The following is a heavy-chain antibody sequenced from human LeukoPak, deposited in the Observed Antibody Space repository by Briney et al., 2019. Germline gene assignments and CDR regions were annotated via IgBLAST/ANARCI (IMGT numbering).Heavy chain of an antibody. D-gene: IGHD6-13*01. CDR1: GYSISSGYY. J-gene: IGHJ5*02. Sequence: SETLSLTCAVSGYSISSGYYCGWIRQPPGKGLEWIGSIYHSGSTYYNPSLKSRVTISVDTSKNQFSLKLSSVTAADTAVYYCASTIAARNWFDPWGQGTLVTVSS. V-gene: IGHV4-38-2*01. CDR2: IYHSGST. CDR3: ASTIAARNWFDP.